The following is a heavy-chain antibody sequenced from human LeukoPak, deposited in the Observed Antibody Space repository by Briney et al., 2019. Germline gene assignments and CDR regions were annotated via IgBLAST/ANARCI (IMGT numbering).Heavy chain of an antibody. D-gene: IGHD2-2*01. J-gene: IGHJ4*02. CDR2: IYTSGST. CDR1: GGSISSYY. CDR3: ARERDIVVVPVPHFDY. V-gene: IGHV4-4*07. Sequence: SETLSLTCTVSGGSISSYYWSWIRQPAGKGLEWIGRIYTSGSTNYNPSLKSRVTMSVDTSKNQFSLKLSSVTAADTAVYYCARERDIVVVPVPHFDYWGQGTLVTVSS.